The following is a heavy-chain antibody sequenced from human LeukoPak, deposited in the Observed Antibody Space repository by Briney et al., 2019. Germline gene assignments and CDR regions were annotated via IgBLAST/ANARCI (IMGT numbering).Heavy chain of an antibody. Sequence: ASVKVSCKASGYTFTSYYIHWVRQPPRQGPEWLGWSNPSSGGTDYAQKFQGRVTMTRHPYTNTAYMELPSLSSDDTAVYYCARLGSLGVTLVWGGSSRTTIDYWGQGTLVTVSS. CDR2: SNPSSGGT. D-gene: IGHD3-16*01. J-gene: IGHJ4*02. V-gene: IGHV1-2*02. CDR3: ARLGSLGVTLVWGGSSRTTIDY. CDR1: GYTFTSYY.